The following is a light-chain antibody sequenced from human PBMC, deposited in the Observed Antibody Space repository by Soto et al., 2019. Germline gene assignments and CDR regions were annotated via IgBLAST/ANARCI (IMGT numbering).Light chain of an antibody. CDR1: QSVSSY. CDR3: QQRSNWPIT. CDR2: DVS. J-gene: IGKJ5*01. V-gene: IGKV3-11*01. Sequence: IVLTQSPPSLSLFPGARAPLSCRAGQSVSSYLAWYQQKPGQAPRLLIYDVSTRATSIPARFSGSGSRTDFILTISSLEPEDFAVYYCQQRSNWPITFGQGTRLEIK.